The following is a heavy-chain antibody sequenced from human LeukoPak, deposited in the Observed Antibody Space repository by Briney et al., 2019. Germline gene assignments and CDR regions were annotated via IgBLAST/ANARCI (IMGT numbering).Heavy chain of an antibody. CDR1: GDSISNSGYY. Sequence: SETLSLTCTVFGDSISNSGYYWGWIRQPPGKGLEWIGSIYYSGSTYYNPSLKSRVTISVDTSKKQFSLKLSSVTAADTAVYYCARQTTRYSSGWFFDYWGQGPLVTVSS. D-gene: IGHD6-19*01. J-gene: IGHJ4*02. V-gene: IGHV4-39*01. CDR3: ARQTTRYSSGWFFDY. CDR2: IYYSGST.